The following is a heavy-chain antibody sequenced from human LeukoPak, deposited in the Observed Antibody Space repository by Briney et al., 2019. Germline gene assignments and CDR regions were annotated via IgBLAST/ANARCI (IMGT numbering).Heavy chain of an antibody. D-gene: IGHD4-17*01. J-gene: IGHJ4*02. Sequence: GGSLRLSCAASGFTFSSYSMNWVRQAPGKGLEWVSSISSGSSYIYYADSVKGRFTISRDNAKNSLYLQMNSLRAEDTAVYYCARDDYGDSDFDYWGQGTLVTVSS. CDR2: ISSGSSYI. CDR3: ARDDYGDSDFDY. V-gene: IGHV3-21*01. CDR1: GFTFSSYS.